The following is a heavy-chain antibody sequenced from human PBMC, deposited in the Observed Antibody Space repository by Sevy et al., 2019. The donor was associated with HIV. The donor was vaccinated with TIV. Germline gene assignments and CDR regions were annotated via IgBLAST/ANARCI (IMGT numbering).Heavy chain of an antibody. J-gene: IGHJ6*02. V-gene: IGHV3-66*01. D-gene: IGHD2-2*02. CDR3: MRDLPPTYTSYYYYGMDV. CDR1: GFTVSNSY. Sequence: GGYLRLSCAASGFTVSNSYMSWVRQAPGKGLEWISVIYSGGSTSYADSVKGRFTISRDNSKNTLYLQMNSLRAEDTAVYYCMRDLPPTYTSYYYYGMDVWGQGTTVTVSS. CDR2: IYSGGST.